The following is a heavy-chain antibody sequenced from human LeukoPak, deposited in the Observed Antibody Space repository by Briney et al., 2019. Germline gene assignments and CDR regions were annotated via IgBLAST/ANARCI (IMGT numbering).Heavy chain of an antibody. V-gene: IGHV1-8*01. CDR1: GYTFTSYD. CDR3: ARAPRVWYYDSSGYYYY. J-gene: IGHJ4*02. Sequence: ASVKVSCKASGYTFTSYDINWVRQATGQGLEWMGWMNPNSGNTGYAQKFQGRVTMTRNISISTAYMELSSLRSEDTAVYYCARAPRVWYYDSSGYYYYWGQGTLVTVSS. D-gene: IGHD3-22*01. CDR2: MNPNSGNT.